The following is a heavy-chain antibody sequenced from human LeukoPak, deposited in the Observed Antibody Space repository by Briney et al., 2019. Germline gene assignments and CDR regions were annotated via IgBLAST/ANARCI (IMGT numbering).Heavy chain of an antibody. J-gene: IGHJ4*02. V-gene: IGHV3-11*01. CDR2: ISSSGSTI. CDR1: GFTFSDYY. Sequence: GGSLRLSCAASGFTFSDYYMSWIRQAPGKGLEWVSYISSSGSTIYYADSVKGRFTISRDNAKNSLYLQMNSLRAEDTAVYYCAKDVGKWESLHFFDYWGQGTLVTVSS. D-gene: IGHD1-26*01. CDR3: AKDVGKWESLHFFDY.